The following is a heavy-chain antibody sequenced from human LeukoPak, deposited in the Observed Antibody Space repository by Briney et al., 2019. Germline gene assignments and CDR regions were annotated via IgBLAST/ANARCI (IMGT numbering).Heavy chain of an antibody. V-gene: IGHV4-39*01. Sequence: SETLSLTCTVSGGSISSSSYYWGWIRQPPGKGLEWIGSIYYSGSTYYNPSLKSRVTISVDTSKNQFSLKLSSVTAADTAVYYCASGDEGYSHEQTGGFDYWSQGTLVTVSS. CDR3: ASGDEGYSHEQTGGFDY. J-gene: IGHJ4*02. CDR1: GGSISSSSYY. CDR2: IYYSGST. D-gene: IGHD5-18*01.